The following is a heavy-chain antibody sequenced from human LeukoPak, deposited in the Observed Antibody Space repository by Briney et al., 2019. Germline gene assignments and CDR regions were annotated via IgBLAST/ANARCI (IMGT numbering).Heavy chain of an antibody. CDR1: GFTFSSYV. J-gene: IGHJ3*02. Sequence: GGSLRLSCAASGFTFSSYVMSWVRQAPGKGLEWLSGSSGSGGSTYYADSVKGRFTISRDNSKNTVHLQLNSLRAEDTAVYYCAKGAHSGIYYEAFDIWGQGTMVSVSS. V-gene: IGHV3-23*01. D-gene: IGHD1-26*01. CDR3: AKGAHSGIYYEAFDI. CDR2: SSGSGGST.